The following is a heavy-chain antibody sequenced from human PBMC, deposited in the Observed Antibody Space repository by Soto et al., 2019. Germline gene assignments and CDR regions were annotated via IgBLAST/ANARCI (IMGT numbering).Heavy chain of an antibody. CDR1: GGSVNSGSYY. D-gene: IGHD2-21*01. CDR2: IYYTGST. CDR3: ARIVFP. J-gene: IGHJ5*02. V-gene: IGHV4-61*01. Sequence: PSETLSLTCTVSGGSVNSGSYYWSWIRQSPGKGLEWMGCIYYTGSTKYNPSLESRLTISVDTSKNQFSLKLSSVTAADTAVYYCARIVFPWGQGTLVTVSS.